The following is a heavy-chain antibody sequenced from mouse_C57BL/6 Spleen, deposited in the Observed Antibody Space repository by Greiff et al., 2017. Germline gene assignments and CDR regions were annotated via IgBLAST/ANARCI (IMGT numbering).Heavy chain of an antibody. Sequence: EVQRVESGPGLVKPSQSLSLTCSVTGYSITSGYYWNWIRQFPGNKLEWMGYISYDGSNYYNPSLKNRISITRDTSKNQFFLKLNSVTTEDPATYYCARVVLRGGYFDVWGTGTTVTVSS. D-gene: IGHD1-1*01. J-gene: IGHJ1*03. CDR3: ARVVLRGGYFDV. CDR1: GYSITSGYY. CDR2: ISYDGSN. V-gene: IGHV3-6*01.